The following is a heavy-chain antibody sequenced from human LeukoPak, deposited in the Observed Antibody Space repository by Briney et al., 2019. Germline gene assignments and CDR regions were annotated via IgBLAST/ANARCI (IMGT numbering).Heavy chain of an antibody. CDR1: GFTFSSYG. V-gene: IGHV3-30*02. CDR2: IRYDGSNK. J-gene: IGHJ4*02. Sequence: GGSLRLSCAASGFTFSSYGMHWVRQAPGKGLEWVAFIRYDGSNKYYADSVKGRFTISRDNSKNTLYLQMNGLRAEDTAVYYCAKARPLGAGPRGYYFDYWGQGTLVTVSS. D-gene: IGHD3-16*01. CDR3: AKARPLGAGPRGYYFDY.